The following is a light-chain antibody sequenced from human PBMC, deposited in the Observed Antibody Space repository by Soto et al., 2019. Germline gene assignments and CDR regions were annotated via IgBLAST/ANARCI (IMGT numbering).Light chain of an antibody. CDR2: DVT. Sequence: QSALTQPASVSGSPGQSITISCTGTSSDVGGYNYVSWYQHHPGKAPQLIIYDVTNRPSGVSNPFSGSKSGNTASLTISGLQPEDEADYYCSSYTTSNTRQIVLGTGTKLTVL. V-gene: IGLV2-14*03. CDR3: SSYTTSNTRQIV. CDR1: SSDVGGYNY. J-gene: IGLJ1*01.